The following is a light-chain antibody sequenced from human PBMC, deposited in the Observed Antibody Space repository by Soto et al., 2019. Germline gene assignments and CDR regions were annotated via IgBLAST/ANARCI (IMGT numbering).Light chain of an antibody. CDR2: AAS. Sequence: VLTQSPGTLSVSPGGRATLSCRASQSVTSNYLAWYQQRPGQAPRLLIYAASNRAAGIPDRFSGSGSGTDFTLTIRSLQHEDFAVYYCQHSGTTLYTFGQGTKLEIK. CDR3: QHSGTTLYT. V-gene: IGKV3-20*01. CDR1: QSVTSNY. J-gene: IGKJ2*01.